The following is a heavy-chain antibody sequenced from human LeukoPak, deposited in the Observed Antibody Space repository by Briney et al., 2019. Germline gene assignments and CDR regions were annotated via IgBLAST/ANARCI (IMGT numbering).Heavy chain of an antibody. CDR1: GGSISSGGYY. Sequence: PSETLSLTCTVSGGSISSGGYYWSWVRQAPGKGLEWVSAISGSGGSTYYADSVKGRFTISRDNSKNTLYLQMNSLRAEDTAVYYCAKDRRGSDGIPIVVVPAAILGWFDPWGQGTLVTVSS. CDR3: AKDRRGSDGIPIVVVPAAILGWFDP. J-gene: IGHJ5*02. D-gene: IGHD2-2*02. CDR2: ISGSGGST. V-gene: IGHV3-23*01.